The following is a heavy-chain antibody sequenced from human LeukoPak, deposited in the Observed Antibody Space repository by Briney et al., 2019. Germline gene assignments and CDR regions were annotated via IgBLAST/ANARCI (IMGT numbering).Heavy chain of an antibody. CDR1: GDPFSSFG. D-gene: IGHD6-13*01. CDR2: IIPIFGTA. V-gene: IGHV1-69*13. J-gene: IGHJ3*02. Sequence: SVKVSCKASGDPFSSFGISWVRQAPGQGLEWMGGIIPIFGTANYAQKFQGRVTITADESTSTAYMELSSLRSEDTAVYYCATTLWEGSSLANAFDIWGQGTMVTVSS. CDR3: ATTLWEGSSLANAFDI.